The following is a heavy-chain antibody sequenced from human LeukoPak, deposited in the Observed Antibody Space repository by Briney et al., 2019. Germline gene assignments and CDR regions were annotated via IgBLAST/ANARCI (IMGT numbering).Heavy chain of an antibody. CDR2: IYYSGST. V-gene: IGHV4-59*01. CDR1: GGSISSYY. CDR3: ARARTTVTRTFDY. D-gene: IGHD4-17*01. J-gene: IGHJ4*02. Sequence: PSETLSLTCTVSGGSISSYYWSWIRQPPGKGLEWIGYIYYSGSTNYNPSLKSRVTISVDTSKNQSSLKLSSVTAADTAVYYCARARTTVTRTFDYWGQGTLVTVSS.